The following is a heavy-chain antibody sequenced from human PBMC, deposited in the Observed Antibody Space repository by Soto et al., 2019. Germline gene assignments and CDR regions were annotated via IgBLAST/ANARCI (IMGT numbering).Heavy chain of an antibody. J-gene: IGHJ6*03. Sequence: QVQLVQSGAEVKKPGASVKVSCKASGYTFTSYAMHWVRQAPGQRLEWMGWINAGNGNRKYSQKFQGRVTITRDTSASTAYMELSSLRSEDTDVYYGARASRFWSGYFQRGNYYYMDVWGKGTTVTVSS. CDR2: INAGNGNR. D-gene: IGHD3-3*01. CDR1: GYTFTSYA. CDR3: ARASRFWSGYFQRGNYYYMDV. V-gene: IGHV1-3*01.